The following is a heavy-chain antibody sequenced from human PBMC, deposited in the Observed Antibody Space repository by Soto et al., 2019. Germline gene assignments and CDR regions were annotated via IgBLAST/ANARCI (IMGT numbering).Heavy chain of an antibody. Sequence: QVELVQSGAEVKKPGSSVKVSCKASGGTFSRYAISWVRQVPGQGLEWMGRITPMFGTANYAQKFQGRVTITADESTSTVHMELRRLRSEDTAVYYCAQTLGSAVAGPGRFDLWGRGTLVIVSS. J-gene: IGHJ2*01. D-gene: IGHD6-19*01. CDR2: ITPMFGTA. CDR1: GGTFSRYA. V-gene: IGHV1-69*15. CDR3: AQTLGSAVAGPGRFDL.